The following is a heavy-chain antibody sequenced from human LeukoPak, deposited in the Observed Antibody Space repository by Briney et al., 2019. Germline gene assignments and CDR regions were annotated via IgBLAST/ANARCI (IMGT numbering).Heavy chain of an antibody. CDR2: ITPNADRA. CDR1: GFTFGSYG. D-gene: IGHD3-22*01. J-gene: IGHJ1*01. CDR3: AIMHGYYDGSGYWVQ. Sequence: GGSLRPSRAASGFTFGSYGMSWVRQAPGKGLEWVSFITPNADRASYADSVKGRFTISRDNPRNTLYMQMNSLRDEDTAVYYCAIMHGYYDGSGYWVQWGQGTLVTVSS. V-gene: IGHV3-23*01.